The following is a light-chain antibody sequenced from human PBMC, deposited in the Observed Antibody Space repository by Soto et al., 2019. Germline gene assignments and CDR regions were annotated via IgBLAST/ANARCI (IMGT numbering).Light chain of an antibody. V-gene: IGKV4-1*01. CDR3: HQYFRSPLT. CDR1: QXXXSNSKNRNH. CDR2: WAT. J-gene: IGKJ4*01. Sequence: DIVMTQSPDSLAVSLGDRXXXXXXXXQXXXSNSKNRNHLSWYQQKPGQPPKLLIYWATTRESGVPDRFSGSGSGTDFTLTVSGLQAEDVAIYYCHQYFRSPLTFGGGTKVDI.